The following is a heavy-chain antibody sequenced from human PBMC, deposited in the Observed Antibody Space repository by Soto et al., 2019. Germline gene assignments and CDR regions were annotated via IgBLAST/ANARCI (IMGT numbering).Heavy chain of an antibody. Sequence: GASVKVSCKASGGTFSSYTISWVRQAPGQGLEWMGRIIPILGIANYAQKFQGRVTITADKSTSTAYMELSSLTSEDTAVYYCARDDSYNESSGYYLDYWGQGTLVTGSS. CDR3: ARDDSYNESSGYYLDY. CDR1: GGTFSSYT. CDR2: IIPILGIA. J-gene: IGHJ4*02. V-gene: IGHV1-69*04. D-gene: IGHD3-22*01.